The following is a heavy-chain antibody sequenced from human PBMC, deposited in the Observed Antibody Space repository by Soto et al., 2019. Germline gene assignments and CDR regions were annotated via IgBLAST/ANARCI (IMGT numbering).Heavy chain of an antibody. CDR3: ARTDRDFYGLDV. CDR1: GFTFRTYT. CDR2: IRGFSPYT. Sequence: GGSLRLSCVASGFTFRTYTMNWVRQAPGKGLEWVSGIRGFSPYTFYAESVKGRFTISRDNAKNSLYLQMNSLGVEDTAVYYCARTDRDFYGLDVWGQGTTVTVSS. V-gene: IGHV3-21*01. J-gene: IGHJ6*02.